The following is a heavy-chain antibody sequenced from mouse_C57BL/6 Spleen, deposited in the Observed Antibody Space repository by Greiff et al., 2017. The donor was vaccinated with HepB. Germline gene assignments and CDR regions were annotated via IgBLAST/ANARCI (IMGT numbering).Heavy chain of an antibody. CDR3: ARERANSYFDY. D-gene: IGHD3-3*01. V-gene: IGHV5-16*01. Sequence: EVMLVESEGGLVQPGRSMKLSCTASGFTFSDYYMAWVRQVPEKGLEWVANINYDGSSTYYLDSLKSRFIISRDNAKNILYLQMSSLKSEDTATYYCARERANSYFDYWGQGTTLTVSS. CDR1: GFTFSDYY. CDR2: INYDGSST. J-gene: IGHJ2*01.